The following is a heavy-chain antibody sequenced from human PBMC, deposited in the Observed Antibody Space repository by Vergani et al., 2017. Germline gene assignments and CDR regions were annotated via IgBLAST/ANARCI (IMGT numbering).Heavy chain of an antibody. D-gene: IGHD5-18*01. CDR1: GGSISDTHW. CDR3: ARVGLQLWRTFDI. Sequence: QVQLQESGPGLVKPPGTLSLTCAVSGGSISDTHWWSWVRQSPGKGLEWIGEIYHSGSTNYNPSLQGRVTISVDKSKSQFSLRLTSVTAADTAVYYCARVGLQLWRTFDIWGQGTMVTVSS. J-gene: IGHJ3*02. CDR2: IYHSGST. V-gene: IGHV4-4*03.